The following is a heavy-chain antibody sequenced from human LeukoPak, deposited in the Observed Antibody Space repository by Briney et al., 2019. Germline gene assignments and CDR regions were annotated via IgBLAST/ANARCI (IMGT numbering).Heavy chain of an antibody. CDR1: GFTFTTYG. J-gene: IGHJ4*02. CDR3: ARDPYSGYVDY. CDR2: INSDGSST. Sequence: GRSLRLSCAASGFTFTTYGMHWVRQAPGKGLVWVSRINSDGSSTSYADSVKGRFTISRDYAKNTLYLQMNSLRAEDTAVYYCARDPYSGYVDYWGQGTLVTVSS. V-gene: IGHV3-74*01. D-gene: IGHD5-12*01.